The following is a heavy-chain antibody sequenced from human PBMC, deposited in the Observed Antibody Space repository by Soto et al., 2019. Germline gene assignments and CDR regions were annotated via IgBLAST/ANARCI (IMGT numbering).Heavy chain of an antibody. CDR2: ISAYNGNT. CDR1: GYTFTSYG. D-gene: IGHD6-19*01. J-gene: IGHJ6*02. Sequence: QVQLVQSGAEVKKPGASVKVSCKASGYTFTSYGISWVRQAPGQGLEWMGWISAYNGNTNYAQKLQGRVTMTTDTSTSTADMELRSLRSDDTAVYYCARLGVLHSSGWYYYGMDVWGQGTTVTVSS. CDR3: ARLGVLHSSGWYYYGMDV. V-gene: IGHV1-18*01.